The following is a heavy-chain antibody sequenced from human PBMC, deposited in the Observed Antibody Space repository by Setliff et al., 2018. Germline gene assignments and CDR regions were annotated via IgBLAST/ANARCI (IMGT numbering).Heavy chain of an antibody. V-gene: IGHV2-5*01. J-gene: IGHJ1*01. CDR3: AHKYGDYVRYFQH. D-gene: IGHD4-17*01. CDR2: IYWNDDQ. Sequence: PTLVNPTQTLTLTCTFSGFSLSTSGVGVGWIRQPPGKALEWLALIYWNDDQRYRPSLKSRLTITKDTSKTQVVLTMTNMDPVDTATYYCAHKYGDYVRYFQHWGQGTLVTVSS. CDR1: GFSLSTSGVG.